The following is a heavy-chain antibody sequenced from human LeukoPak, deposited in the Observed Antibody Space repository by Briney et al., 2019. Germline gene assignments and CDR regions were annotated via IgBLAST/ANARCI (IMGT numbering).Heavy chain of an antibody. CDR1: GYSISSGYY. CDR3: ASYPYYYDSSGYYTTFNAFDI. D-gene: IGHD3-22*01. V-gene: IGHV4-38-2*01. J-gene: IGHJ3*02. Sequence: SETLSLTCAVSGYSISSGYYWGWIRQPPGKGLEWIGSIYHSGSTYYNPSLKSRVTISVDTSKNQFSLKLSSVTAADTAVYYCASYPYYYDSSGYYTTFNAFDIWGKGTMVTVSS. CDR2: IYHSGST.